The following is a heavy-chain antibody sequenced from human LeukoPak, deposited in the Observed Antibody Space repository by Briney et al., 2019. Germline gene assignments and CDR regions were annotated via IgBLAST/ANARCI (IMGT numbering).Heavy chain of an antibody. J-gene: IGHJ4*02. D-gene: IGHD3-10*01. CDR1: GFTFSDYN. V-gene: IGHV3-48*01. CDR2: MSRSGDII. Sequence: GGSLRLSCAASGFTFSDYNMNWVRQVPGKGLESVSYMSRSGDIIYYADSMKGRFTIYRDNAKNSLYLQMNSLRAEDTAVYYCARDVYYGSGSPRLDYWGQGTLVTVSS. CDR3: ARDVYYGSGSPRLDY.